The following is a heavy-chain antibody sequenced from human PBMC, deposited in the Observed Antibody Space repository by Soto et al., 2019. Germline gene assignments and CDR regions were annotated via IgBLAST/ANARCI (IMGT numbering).Heavy chain of an antibody. CDR2: IKRRADGGTT. Sequence: EVQLVESGGGLVKPGGSLSLSCAASGFTFSNVWMSWVRQAPGKGLEWVGRIKRRADGGTTDYATPVRGRFTVSRDDSKNTLYLQMNSLKTEDTAVYYCTARYCSGGSGYSVVYWGQGTLVTVSS. D-gene: IGHD2-15*01. CDR3: TARYCSGGSGYSVVY. V-gene: IGHV3-15*01. J-gene: IGHJ4*02. CDR1: GFTFSNVW.